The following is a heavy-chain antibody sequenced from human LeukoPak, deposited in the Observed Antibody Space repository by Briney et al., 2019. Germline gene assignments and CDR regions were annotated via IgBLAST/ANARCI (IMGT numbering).Heavy chain of an antibody. CDR3: ARDLHRVVVRGVPHYYNYMDV. Sequence: VASVKVSCKAFGYTFTSNYMHWVRQAPGQGPEWMGVISPSGGSTTYAQKLQGRVTMTTDTSTSTAYMELRSLRSDDTAVYYCARDLHRVVVRGVPHYYNYMDVWGKGTTVTISS. CDR1: GYTFTSNY. CDR2: ISPSGGST. J-gene: IGHJ6*03. D-gene: IGHD3-10*01. V-gene: IGHV1-46*01.